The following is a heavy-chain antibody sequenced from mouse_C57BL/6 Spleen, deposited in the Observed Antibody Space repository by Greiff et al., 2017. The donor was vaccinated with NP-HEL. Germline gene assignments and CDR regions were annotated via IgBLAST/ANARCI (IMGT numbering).Heavy chain of an antibody. Sequence: VQLQQSGAELARPGASVKMSCKASGYTFTSYTMHWVKQRPGQGLEWIGYINPSSGYTKYNQKFKDKATLTADKSSSTAYMQLSSLTSEDSAVYYGPRRTVVAHFDYWGQGTTLTVSS. CDR1: GYTFTSYT. V-gene: IGHV1-4*01. D-gene: IGHD1-1*01. J-gene: IGHJ2*01. CDR3: PRRTVVAHFDY. CDR2: INPSSGYT.